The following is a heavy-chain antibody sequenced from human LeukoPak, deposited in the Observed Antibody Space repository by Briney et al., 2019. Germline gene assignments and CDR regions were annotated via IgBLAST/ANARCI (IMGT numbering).Heavy chain of an antibody. D-gene: IGHD3-10*01. J-gene: IGHJ4*02. CDR2: IYYSGST. CDR3: ARGRHLTMVRGVPHFDY. CDR1: GGSISSYY. Sequence: SETLSLTCTVSGGSISSYYWSRIRQPPGKGLEWIGYIYYSGSTNYNPSLKSRVTISVDTSKNQFSLKLSSVTAADTAVYYCARGRHLTMVRGVPHFDYWGQGTLVTVSS. V-gene: IGHV4-59*01.